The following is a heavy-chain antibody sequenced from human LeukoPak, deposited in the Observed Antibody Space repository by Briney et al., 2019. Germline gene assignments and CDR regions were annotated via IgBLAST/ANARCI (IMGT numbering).Heavy chain of an antibody. CDR3: ARSLQWLGDFDY. Sequence: GGSLRLSCAASGFTFDDYAMHWVRQAPGKGLEWGSGISWNSGSIGYADSVKGRFTISRDNAKNSLYLQMNSLRAEDTALYYCARSLQWLGDFDYWGQGTLVTVSS. D-gene: IGHD6-19*01. CDR1: GFTFDDYA. CDR2: ISWNSGSI. V-gene: IGHV3-9*01. J-gene: IGHJ4*02.